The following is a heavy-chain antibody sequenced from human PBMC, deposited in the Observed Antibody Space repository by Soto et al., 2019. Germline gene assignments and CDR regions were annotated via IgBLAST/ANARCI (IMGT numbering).Heavy chain of an antibody. J-gene: IGHJ2*01. Sequence: QVQLVQSWAEMKKPGSSVKFSCKASGGTFISYAITWLREAPGQGLEWMGGIIPIFGTTNFAQQFQDRVTITADDSTTTAYMELSSLRSEDTAVYYCARSPPYSNHWYVYFDLWCRGTLVTVSS. CDR3: ARSPPYSNHWYVYFDL. D-gene: IGHD6-13*01. CDR2: IIPIFGTT. CDR1: GGTFISYA. V-gene: IGHV1-69*12.